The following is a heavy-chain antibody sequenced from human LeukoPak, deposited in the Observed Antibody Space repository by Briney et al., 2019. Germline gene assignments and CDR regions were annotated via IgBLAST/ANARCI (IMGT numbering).Heavy chain of an antibody. D-gene: IGHD5-18*01. Sequence: GGPLRLSCAALGSSLTTIALNWSRKAQGKGLEWAQVIRGGGGVTFYADSVKDRFTISRDNSKNTLYLQMNSLTAEDTAVYYCAKCQFSYGSDAFDIWGQGTMVTVSS. CDR3: AKCQFSYGSDAFDI. CDR1: GSSLTTIA. J-gene: IGHJ3*02. CDR2: IRGGGGVT. V-gene: IGHV3-23*01.